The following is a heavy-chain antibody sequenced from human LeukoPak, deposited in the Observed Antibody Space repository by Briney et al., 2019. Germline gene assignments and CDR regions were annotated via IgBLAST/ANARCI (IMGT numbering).Heavy chain of an antibody. CDR1: GYTFTTNH. CDR3: RDGYLDPDDV. CDR2: NNPNSGGT. D-gene: IGHD5-24*01. V-gene: IGHV1-2*02. J-gene: IGHJ6*02. Sequence: ASVKDFCKDCGYTFTTNHLISVGQAPGQGLEWMGWNNPNSGGTNYAQKFQGRVTMTRDTSISTAYMELSRLRSDDTAMYYCRDGYLDPDDVWGQGTMVTVSS.